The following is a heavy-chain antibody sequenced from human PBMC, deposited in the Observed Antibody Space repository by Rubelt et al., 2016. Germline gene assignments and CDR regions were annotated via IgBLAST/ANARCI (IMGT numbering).Heavy chain of an antibody. CDR2: IYTSGST. J-gene: IGHJ4*02. V-gene: IGHV4-4*07. Sequence: WSWIRQPAGKGLEWIGRIYTSGSTNYNPSLKSRVTMSVDTSKNQFSLKLSSVTAADTAVYYCARGGTTGIFDYGGQGTLVTVSS. D-gene: IGHD1-7*01. CDR3: ARGGTTGIFDY.